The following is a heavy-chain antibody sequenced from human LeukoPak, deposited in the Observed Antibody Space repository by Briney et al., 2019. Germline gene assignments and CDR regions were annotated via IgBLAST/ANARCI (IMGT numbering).Heavy chain of an antibody. Sequence: GASVKVSCKASGGTFSSYAISWVRQAPGQGLEWMGWISAYNGNTNYAQKLQGRVTMTTDTSTSTAYMELRSLRSDDTAVYYCARVEGVADYGMDVWGQGTTVTVSS. CDR1: GGTFSSYA. V-gene: IGHV1-18*01. D-gene: IGHD2-15*01. J-gene: IGHJ6*02. CDR2: ISAYNGNT. CDR3: ARVEGVADYGMDV.